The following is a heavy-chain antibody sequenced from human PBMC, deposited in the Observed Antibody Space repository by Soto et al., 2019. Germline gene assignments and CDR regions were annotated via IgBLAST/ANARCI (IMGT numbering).Heavy chain of an antibody. V-gene: IGHV3-30-3*01. J-gene: IGHJ4*02. Sequence: QVQLVESGGGVVQPGRSLRLSCAASGFTFSSYAMHWVRHAPGKGLEWVAVISYDGSNTYYADSVKGRFTISRDNSKKTLYLQLNSLAAVDTAGYYCASEVDFAAMPYWGQGTLVTVSS. CDR3: ASEVDFAAMPY. CDR2: ISYDGSNT. CDR1: GFTFSSYA. D-gene: IGHD2-2*01.